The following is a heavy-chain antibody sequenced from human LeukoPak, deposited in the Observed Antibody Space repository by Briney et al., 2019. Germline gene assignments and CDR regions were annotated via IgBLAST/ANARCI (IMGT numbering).Heavy chain of an antibody. CDR3: ARENLPYYDILTGYYRSYYFDY. D-gene: IGHD3-9*01. V-gene: IGHV3-11*04. J-gene: IGHJ4*02. Sequence: GGSLRLSCAASGFTFSDYYMSWIRQAPGKGLEWVSYISSSGSTIYYADSVKGRFTISRDNAKNSLYLQVNSLRAEDTAVYYCARENLPYYDILTGYYRSYYFDYWGQGTLVTVSS. CDR2: ISSSGSTI. CDR1: GFTFSDYY.